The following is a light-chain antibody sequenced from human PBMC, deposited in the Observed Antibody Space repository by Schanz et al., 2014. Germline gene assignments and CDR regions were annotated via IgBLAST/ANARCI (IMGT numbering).Light chain of an antibody. J-gene: IGKJ2*01. Sequence: EIVLTQSPGTLSLSPGERATLSCRASQTVNGNYIAWYQEKPGQAPRLLIYGASSRATGIPDRFSGSGSGTDFTLTISRLEPEDSAVYYCQQYGSSRPMYTFGQGTKLEIK. CDR1: QTVNGNY. V-gene: IGKV3-20*01. CDR2: GAS. CDR3: QQYGSSRPMYT.